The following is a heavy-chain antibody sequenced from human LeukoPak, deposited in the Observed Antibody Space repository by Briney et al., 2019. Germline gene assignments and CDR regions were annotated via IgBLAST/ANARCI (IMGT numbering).Heavy chain of an antibody. Sequence: TSETLSLTCTVSGGSISSYYGSWIRQPAGKGLEWIGRIYTSGSTNYNPSLKSRVTMSVDTSKNQFSLKLSSVTAADTAVYYCARALGDQLLVKSWFDPWGQGTLVTVSS. CDR2: IYTSGST. CDR1: GGSISSYY. V-gene: IGHV4-4*07. D-gene: IGHD6-19*01. J-gene: IGHJ5*02. CDR3: ARALGDQLLVKSWFDP.